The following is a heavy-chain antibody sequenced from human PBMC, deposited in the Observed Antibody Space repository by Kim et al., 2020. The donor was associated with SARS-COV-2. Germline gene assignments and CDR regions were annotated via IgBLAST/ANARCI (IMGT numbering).Heavy chain of an antibody. D-gene: IGHD6-6*01. CDR3: ARDRQKCHMDV. J-gene: IGHJ6*02. V-gene: IGHV3-53*01. Sequence: GGSLRLSCAASGFTVSSNYMSWVRQAPGKGLEWVSVIYSGGITYYADSAKGRFSISSANYKNTLYLQMISPRAEDAAAYYCARDRQKCHMDVWGQGTPVTVSS. CDR1: GFTVSSNY. CDR2: IYSGGIT.